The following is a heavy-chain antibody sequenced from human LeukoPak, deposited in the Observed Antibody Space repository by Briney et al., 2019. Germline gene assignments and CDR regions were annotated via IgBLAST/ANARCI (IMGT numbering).Heavy chain of an antibody. V-gene: IGHV1-69*01. CDR2: IIPIFGTA. J-gene: IGHJ4*02. D-gene: IGHD2-15*01. CDR1: GGTFSSYA. CDR3: AKGYCSGGSCSFDY. Sequence: SVKVSCKASGGTFSSYAISWVRQAPGQGLEWMGGIIPIFGTANYAQKFQGRVTITADESTSTAYMELSSLRSKDTAVYYCAKGYCSGGSCSFDYWGQGTLVTVSS.